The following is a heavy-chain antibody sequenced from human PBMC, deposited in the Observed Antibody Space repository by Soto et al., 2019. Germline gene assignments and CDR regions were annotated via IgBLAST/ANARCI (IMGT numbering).Heavy chain of an antibody. CDR2: VYHSGSS. CDR1: GGSINSGGFS. Sequence: SETLSLTCAGSGGSINSGGFSWNWIRQPPGKGLEWIGYVYHSGSSYYNPSLKGRVTISLDRSKNQFSLTLNSVTAADTAVYYCARDWGYCSSSSCREPAFDVWGQGTVVTVSS. V-gene: IGHV4-30-2*01. J-gene: IGHJ3*01. CDR3: ARDWGYCSSSSCREPAFDV. D-gene: IGHD2-15*01.